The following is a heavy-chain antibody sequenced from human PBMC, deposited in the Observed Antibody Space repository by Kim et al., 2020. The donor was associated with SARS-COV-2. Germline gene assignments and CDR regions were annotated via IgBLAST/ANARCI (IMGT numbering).Heavy chain of an antibody. CDR2: IKPDGSAD. Sequence: GGSLRLSCAASGFTFSSYWMSWVRQPPGKGLEWVANIKPDGSADYYVDSVKGRFTISRDNAKNSLYLQMNNLRAEDTAVYYCTTGGDYWGQGTLDTVAS. CDR1: GFTFSSYW. CDR3: TTGGDY. V-gene: IGHV3-7*01. D-gene: IGHD3-10*01. J-gene: IGHJ4*02.